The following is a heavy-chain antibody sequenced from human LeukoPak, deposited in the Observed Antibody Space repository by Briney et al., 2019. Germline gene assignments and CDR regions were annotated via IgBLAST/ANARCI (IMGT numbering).Heavy chain of an antibody. CDR3: ARGLGSVSSYGMDV. CDR2: IYCGGST. D-gene: IGHD1-26*01. CDR1: GFTVSSNY. Sequence: GGSLRLSCAASGFTVSSNYMSWVRQAPGKGLEWVSVIYCGGSTYYADSVKGRFTISRHNSKNTLYLQMNSLRAEDTAVYYCARGLGSVSSYGMDVWGQGTTVTVSS. J-gene: IGHJ6*02. V-gene: IGHV3-53*04.